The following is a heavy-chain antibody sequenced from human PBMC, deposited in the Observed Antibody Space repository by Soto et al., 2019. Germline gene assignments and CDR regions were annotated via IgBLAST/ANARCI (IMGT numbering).Heavy chain of an antibody. D-gene: IGHD3-10*01. CDR2: ICFDGSNK. Sequence: HPAGSLRLSCAASGVTVSSYGMHWVRQAPGKGMGWVAVICFDGSNKYYAASEKGRVTTSGDNSKNTLYLQRNGMRADDTAVYYCARDLFYGSYYYYYGMDVWGQGTTVTVSS. J-gene: IGHJ6*02. V-gene: IGHV3-33*01. CDR1: GVTVSSYG. CDR3: ARDLFYGSYYYYYGMDV.